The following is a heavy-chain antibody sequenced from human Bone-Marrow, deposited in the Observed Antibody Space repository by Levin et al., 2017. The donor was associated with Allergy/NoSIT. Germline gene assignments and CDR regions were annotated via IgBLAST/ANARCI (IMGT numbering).Heavy chain of an antibody. J-gene: IGHJ4*02. CDR3: ARGLSPGYTSRPTPLDY. Sequence: MASETLSLTCTVSGGSISSGGYYWNWIRQHPGKGLEWIGYMYDSGNTYYNPSLKSRVTISEDTSKNQFSLKLSSVTAADTAVYYCARGLSPGYTSRPTPLDYWGQGTLVTVSS. V-gene: IGHV4-31*03. D-gene: IGHD5-12*01. CDR2: MYDSGNT. CDR1: GGSISSGGYY.